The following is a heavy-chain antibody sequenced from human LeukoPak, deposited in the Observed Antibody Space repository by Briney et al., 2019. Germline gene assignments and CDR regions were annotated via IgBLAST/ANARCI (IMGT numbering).Heavy chain of an antibody. CDR3: ARGGGYNLVDY. J-gene: IGHJ4*02. CDR2: IYADGRT. V-gene: IGHV3-66*01. CDR1: GFTVSNNF. D-gene: IGHD5-24*01. Sequence: GGSLRLSCAASGFTVSNNFMTWVRQAPGKGLEWLSVIYADGRTFYADSVKDRFFISRDNSKNTLYLQMNSLRAEDTAVYYCARGGGYNLVDYWGQGTLVTVSS.